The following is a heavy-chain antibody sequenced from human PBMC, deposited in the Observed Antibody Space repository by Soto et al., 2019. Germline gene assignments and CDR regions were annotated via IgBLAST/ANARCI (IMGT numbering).Heavy chain of an antibody. V-gene: IGHV6-1*01. Sequence: SKTLSLTGALSGDSVSSNSAAWNWLRQSPSRGLAWLGRTYYRSKWYNDYAVSVKSRITINPDTSKNQFSLQLNSVTPEDTAVYDCARLSLSKNANYVFDYWGHGTLVTVSS. CDR3: ARLSLSKNANYVFDY. CDR1: GDSVSSNSAA. D-gene: IGHD1-7*01. J-gene: IGHJ4*01. CDR2: TYYRSKWYN.